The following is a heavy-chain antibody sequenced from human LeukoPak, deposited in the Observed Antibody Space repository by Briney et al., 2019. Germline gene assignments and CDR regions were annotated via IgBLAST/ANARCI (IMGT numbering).Heavy chain of an antibody. V-gene: IGHV3-30*04. CDR3: AKGGDIVVVPAAIFS. Sequence: PGGSLRLSCAASGFTFSSQALHWVRQAPGKGLEWVAVISSDGSYKYYADSVKGRFTISRDNSKNTLYLQMNSLRAEDTAVYYCAKGGDIVVVPAAIFSWGQGTLVTVSS. J-gene: IGHJ4*02. D-gene: IGHD2-2*01. CDR2: ISSDGSYK. CDR1: GFTFSSQA.